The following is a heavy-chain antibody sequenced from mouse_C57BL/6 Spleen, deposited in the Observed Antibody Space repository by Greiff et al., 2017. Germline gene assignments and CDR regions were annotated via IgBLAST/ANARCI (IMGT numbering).Heavy chain of an antibody. J-gene: IGHJ2*01. V-gene: IGHV5-17*01. CDR1: GFTFSDYG. CDR2: ISSGSSTI. CDR3: ARYGSSWKDYFDY. D-gene: IGHD1-1*01. Sequence: EVKLMESGGGLVKPGGSLKLSCAASGFTFSDYGMHWVRQAPEKGLEWVAYISSGSSTIYYADTVKGRFTISRDNAKNTLFLQMTSLRSEDTAMYYCARYGSSWKDYFDYWGQGTTLTVSS.